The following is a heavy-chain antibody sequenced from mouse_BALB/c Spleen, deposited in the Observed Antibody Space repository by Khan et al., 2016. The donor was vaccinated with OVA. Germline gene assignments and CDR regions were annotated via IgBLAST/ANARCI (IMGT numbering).Heavy chain of an antibody. CDR2: ISYSGST. Sequence: EVKLLESGPGLVKPSQSLSLTCTVTGYSITSGYGWNWIRQFPGNKLEWMGKISYSGSTKYNPSLQSRIPITGDTSKNQFFLQLNSVTTEDTAPSYCTGPARIKYWGKGTTLTVSS. V-gene: IGHV3-2*02. CDR1: GYSITSGYG. J-gene: IGHJ2*01. CDR3: TGPARIKY.